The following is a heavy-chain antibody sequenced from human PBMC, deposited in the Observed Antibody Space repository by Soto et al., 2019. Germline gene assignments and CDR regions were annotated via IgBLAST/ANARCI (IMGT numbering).Heavy chain of an antibody. D-gene: IGHD3-22*01. CDR1: GYTFTSYG. CDR2: ISAYNGNT. Sequence: QVQLVQSGAEVKKRGASVKVSCKASGYTFTSYGISWVREAPGQGLEWMGWISAYNGNTNYAQKLQGRVTMTTDTSTSTAYMELRSLRSDDTAVYYCARFMTYYYDSSGYYASDWGQGTLVTVSS. J-gene: IGHJ4*02. V-gene: IGHV1-18*01. CDR3: ARFMTYYYDSSGYYASD.